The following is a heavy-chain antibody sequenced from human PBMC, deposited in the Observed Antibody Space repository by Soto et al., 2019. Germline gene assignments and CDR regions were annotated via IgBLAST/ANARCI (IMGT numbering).Heavy chain of an antibody. CDR3: LRDLFAYFVPPASDY. J-gene: IGHJ4*02. Sequence: QVQLVQSGAEVKRPGASVKVSCKASNYTFINFGISWVRQAPGQGLEWMGWITTFNGKTNYAQKFQGRITITADTSTSTAYMELRSMISDDTAVYYCLRDLFAYFVPPASDYWGQGTLVTVSS. CDR2: ITTFNGKT. D-gene: IGHD3-9*01. V-gene: IGHV1-18*01. CDR1: NYTFINFG.